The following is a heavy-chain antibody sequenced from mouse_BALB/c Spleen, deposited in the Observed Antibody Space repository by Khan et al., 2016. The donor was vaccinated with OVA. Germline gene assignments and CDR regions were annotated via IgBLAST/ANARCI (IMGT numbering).Heavy chain of an antibody. Sequence: EVQLQESGGDLVKPGGSLKLSCAASGFTFSTYGMSWVRQSPDKRLEWVATISSGGSYTYYPDNVTGRFTISRDNAKNTLYLQMSSLKSEDTAMYYCARLAYYYNSEGFAYWGQGTIVTVSA. CDR3: ARLAYYYNSEGFAY. J-gene: IGHJ3*01. V-gene: IGHV5-6*01. CDR2: ISSGGSYT. CDR1: GFTFSTYG. D-gene: IGHD1-1*01.